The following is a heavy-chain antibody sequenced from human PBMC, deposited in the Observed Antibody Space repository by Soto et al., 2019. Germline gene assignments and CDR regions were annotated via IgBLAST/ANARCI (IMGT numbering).Heavy chain of an antibody. D-gene: IGHD6-13*01. CDR1: GYSFTSYW. CDR3: ARRKGYSSSWYYFDY. CDR2: IYPGDSDT. J-gene: IGHJ4*02. Sequence: GESLKISCKGSGYSFTSYWIGWVRQMPGKGLEWMGIIYPGDSDTRYSPSFQGQVTISADKSISTAYLQWSSLKASGTAMYYCARRKGYSSSWYYFDYWGQGTLVTVSS. V-gene: IGHV5-51*01.